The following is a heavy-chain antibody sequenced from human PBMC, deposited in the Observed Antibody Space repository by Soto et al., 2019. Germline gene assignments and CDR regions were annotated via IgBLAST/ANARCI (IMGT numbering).Heavy chain of an antibody. CDR2: INHSGST. J-gene: IGHJ4*02. CDR3: MHYYGDSYSTDS. CDR1: GGSFSGYY. D-gene: IGHD3-10*01. Sequence: SETLSLTCAVYGGSFSGYYWTWIRQPPGTGLEWIGEINHSGSTNYNPSLKSRVTISVDTSKNQFSLKLTSVTAEDTAVYYCMHYYGDSYSTDSWGQGTLVTVSS. V-gene: IGHV4-34*03.